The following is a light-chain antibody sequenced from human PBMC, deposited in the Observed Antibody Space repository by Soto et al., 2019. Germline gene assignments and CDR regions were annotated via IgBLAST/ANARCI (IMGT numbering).Light chain of an antibody. CDR1: QSVSSN. Sequence: ETVMTQSPATLSVSPGERATLSCRASQSVSSNLAWYQQKPGQAPRLLIYGASTRATGIPARFSGSGSGTAFTLTISSLQSEDFAVYYCQQYNNWRITFGQGTRLEMK. CDR3: QQYNNWRIT. V-gene: IGKV3-15*01. J-gene: IGKJ5*01. CDR2: GAS.